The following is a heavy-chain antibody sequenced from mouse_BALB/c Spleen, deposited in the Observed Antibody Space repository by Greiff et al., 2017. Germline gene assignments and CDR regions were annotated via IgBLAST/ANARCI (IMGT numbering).Heavy chain of an antibody. CDR3: ARRWDDYDRAWFDY. J-gene: IGHJ3*01. D-gene: IGHD2-4*01. V-gene: IGHV14-1*02. CDR2: IDPENGNT. CDR1: GFNIKDYY. Sequence: VQLQQSGAELVRPGALVKLSCKASGFNIKDYYMHWVKQRPEQGLEWIGWIDPENGNTIYDPKFQGKASITADTSSNTAYLQLSSLTSEDTAVYYCARRWDDYDRAWFDYWGQGTLVTVSA.